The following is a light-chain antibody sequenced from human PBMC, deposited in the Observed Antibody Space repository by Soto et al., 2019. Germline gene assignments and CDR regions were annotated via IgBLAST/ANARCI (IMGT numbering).Light chain of an antibody. CDR3: CSYAGSYTFEV. J-gene: IGLJ2*01. Sequence: QSVLTQPRSVSGSPGQSVTISCTGTSSDVGGYNYVSWYQQHPGKAPKLMIYDVSKRPSGVPDRFSGSKSGNTASLTISGLQAEDEDDYYCCSYAGSYTFEVFGGGTKVTVL. CDR1: SSDVGGYNY. CDR2: DVS. V-gene: IGLV2-11*01.